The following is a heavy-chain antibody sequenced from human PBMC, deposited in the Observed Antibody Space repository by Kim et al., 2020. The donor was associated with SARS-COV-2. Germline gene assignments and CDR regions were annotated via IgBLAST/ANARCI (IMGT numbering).Heavy chain of an antibody. CDR1: GYTFTSYY. D-gene: IGHD4-17*01. J-gene: IGHJ6*02. CDR2: INPSGGST. V-gene: IGHV1-46*01. Sequence: ASVKASCKASGYTFTSYYMHWVRQAPGQGLEWMGIINPSGGSTTYAQKFQGRVTMTRDTSTSTVYMYLSSLRSEDTAVYYCARGTTLTIYYYGMDVWGQGTTVIVSS. CDR3: ARGTTLTIYYYGMDV.